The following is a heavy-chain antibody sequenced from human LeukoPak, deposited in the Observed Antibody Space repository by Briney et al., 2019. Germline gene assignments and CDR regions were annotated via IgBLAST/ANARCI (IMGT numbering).Heavy chain of an antibody. CDR3: AKGDRNGYNQRDFDY. Sequence: GGSLRLSCAASGFTFDDYAMHWVRQAPGKGLEWVSLISWDGGSTYYADSVKGRFTISRDNSKNSLYLQMISLRAEDTALYYCAKGDRNGYNQRDFDYWGQGTLVTVSS. D-gene: IGHD5-24*01. J-gene: IGHJ4*02. CDR2: ISWDGGST. V-gene: IGHV3-43D*03. CDR1: GFTFDDYA.